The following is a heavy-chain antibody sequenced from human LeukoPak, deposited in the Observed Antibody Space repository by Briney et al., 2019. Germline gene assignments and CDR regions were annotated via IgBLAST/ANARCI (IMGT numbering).Heavy chain of an antibody. CDR3: ARVRRYNWNDGEFDY. J-gene: IGHJ4*02. CDR1: GFTFSSYA. V-gene: IGHV3-23*01. CDR2: ISGSGGST. D-gene: IGHD1-1*01. Sequence: GGSLRLSCAASGFTFSSYAMSWVRQAPGKGLEWVSAISGSGGSTYYADSVKGRFTISRDNSKNTLYLQMNSLRAEDTAVYYCARVRRYNWNDGEFDYWGQGTLVTVSS.